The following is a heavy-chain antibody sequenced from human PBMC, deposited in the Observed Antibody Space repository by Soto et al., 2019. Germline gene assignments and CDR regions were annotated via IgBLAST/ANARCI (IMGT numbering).Heavy chain of an antibody. Sequence: GGSLRLSCVASGFTFSNYVMHWVRQAPGKGLEWVAVISYDGNNKYYAASVKGRFTISRDNSKNTLYLQMDSLRAEDTAIYYCGRALCCTSTSCYIAVSVLGLDVWGQGTTVTVSS. CDR1: GFTFSNYV. V-gene: IGHV3-30-3*01. J-gene: IGHJ6*02. CDR3: GRALCCTSTSCYIAVSVLGLDV. CDR2: ISYDGNNK. D-gene: IGHD2-2*02.